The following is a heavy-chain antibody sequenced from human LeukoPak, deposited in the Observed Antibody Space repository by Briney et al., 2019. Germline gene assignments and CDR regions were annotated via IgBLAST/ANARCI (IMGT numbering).Heavy chain of an antibody. J-gene: IGHJ5*02. CDR2: ISGSGGST. V-gene: IGHV3-23*01. CDR1: GFTFSSYA. CDR3: AKGHEKYYGSGSYPWFDP. D-gene: IGHD3-10*01. Sequence: GGSLRLSCAASGFTFSSYAMSWVRQAPGKGLEWVSAISGSGGSTYYADSVKGRFTISRDNSKNTLYLQMNSLRAEDTAVYYCAKGHEKYYGSGSYPWFDPWGQGTLVTVSS.